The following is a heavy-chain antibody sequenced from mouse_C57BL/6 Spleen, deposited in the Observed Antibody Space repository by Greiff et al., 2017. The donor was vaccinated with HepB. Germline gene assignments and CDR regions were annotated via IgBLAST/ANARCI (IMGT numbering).Heavy chain of an antibody. CDR3: ARDGDVHGAMDY. CDR2: ISDGGSYT. J-gene: IGHJ4*01. Sequence: EVKLMESGGGLVKPGGSLKLSCAASGFTFSSYAMSWVRQTPEKRLEWVATISDGGSYTYYPDNVKGRFTISRDNAKNNLYLQMSHLKSEDTAMYYCARDGDVHGAMDYWGQGTSVTVSS. V-gene: IGHV5-4*01. CDR1: GFTFSSYA.